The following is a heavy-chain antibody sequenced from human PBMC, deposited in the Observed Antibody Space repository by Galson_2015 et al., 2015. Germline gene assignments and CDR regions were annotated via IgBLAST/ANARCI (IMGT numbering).Heavy chain of an antibody. CDR2: IKEDGSEK. Sequence: SLRLSCAASGFTFSKYWMSWVRQAPGKGLEWVANIKEDGSEKNYVDSVKGRFTISRDNAKNSLYLQMNSLRAEDTAIYYCATAVVASVWGRGTLVTVSS. J-gene: IGHJ4*02. V-gene: IGHV3-7*01. CDR1: GFTFSKYW. D-gene: IGHD2-15*01. CDR3: ATAVVASV.